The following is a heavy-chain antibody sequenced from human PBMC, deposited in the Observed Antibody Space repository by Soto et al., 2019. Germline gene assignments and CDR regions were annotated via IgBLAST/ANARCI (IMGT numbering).Heavy chain of an antibody. Sequence: SETLSLTCAVSGGSISSGDYYWSWIRQHPGKGLEWIGYIYYSGSTYYNPSLKSRVTISVDTSKNQFSLKLSSVTAADTAVYYCARARYFESSGPYAYWGPGTLVTVSS. CDR1: GGSISSGDYY. V-gene: IGHV4-31*11. D-gene: IGHD3-22*01. CDR2: IYYSGST. J-gene: IGHJ4*02. CDR3: ARARYFESSGPYAY.